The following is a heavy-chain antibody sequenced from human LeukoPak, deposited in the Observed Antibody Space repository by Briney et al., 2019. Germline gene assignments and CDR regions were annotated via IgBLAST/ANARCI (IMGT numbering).Heavy chain of an antibody. J-gene: IGHJ4*02. Sequence: GGSLRLSYAASGFTFSSYAMSWVRQAPGKGLEWVSHFGGSGGTIYYADSVKGRFTISRDNSKNTLYLQMSSLRAEDTAVYYCAKSDCGGDCHLLDYWGQGTLVTVSS. D-gene: IGHD2-21*02. V-gene: IGHV3-23*01. CDR3: AKSDCGGDCHLLDY. CDR2: FGGSGGTI. CDR1: GFTFSSYA.